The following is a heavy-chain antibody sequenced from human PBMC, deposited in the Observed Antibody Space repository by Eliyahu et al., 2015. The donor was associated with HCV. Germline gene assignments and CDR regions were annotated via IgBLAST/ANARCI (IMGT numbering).Heavy chain of an antibody. V-gene: IGHV4-59*01. D-gene: IGHD6-19*01. CDR1: GGXXTXXY. J-gene: IGHJ5*02. CDR3: ASGGGGIAVTGTGGWFDP. CDR2: IHYSGST. Sequence: QVQLQESGPGLVKPSETLSLTCTVSGGXXTXXYWXWXRQPPGKGLEWIGYIHYSGSTNXNPSLKSRVTISVDKSKNQFSLNLTSVTAADTAMYYCASGGGGIAVTGTGGWFDPWGQGTLVTVSS.